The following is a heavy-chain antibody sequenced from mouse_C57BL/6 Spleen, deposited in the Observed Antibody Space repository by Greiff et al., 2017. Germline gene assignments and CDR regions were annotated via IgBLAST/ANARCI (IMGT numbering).Heavy chain of an antibody. D-gene: IGHD1-1*01. V-gene: IGHV1-80*01. CDR1: GYAFSSYW. CDR2: IYPGDGDT. J-gene: IGHJ3*01. CDR3: ARNYGSSYGFAY. Sequence: QVQLKESGAELVKPGASVKISCKASGYAFSSYWMNWVKQRPGKGLEWIGQIYPGDGDTNYNGKFKGKATLTADKSSSTAYMQLSSLTSEDSAVYFCARNYGSSYGFAYWGQGTLVTVSA.